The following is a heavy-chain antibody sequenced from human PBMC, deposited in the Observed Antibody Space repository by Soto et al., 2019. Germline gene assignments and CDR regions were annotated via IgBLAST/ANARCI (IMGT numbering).Heavy chain of an antibody. Sequence: GGSLRLSCAASGFTFSSYAMSWVRQAPGKGLEWVSAISGSGGSTYYADSVKGRFTISRDNSKNTLYLQMNSLRAEDTAVYYCAKDFTRYSSGCYDYWGQGTLVTVSS. CDR2: ISGSGGST. CDR3: AKDFTRYSSGCYDY. J-gene: IGHJ4*02. D-gene: IGHD6-19*01. CDR1: GFTFSSYA. V-gene: IGHV3-23*01.